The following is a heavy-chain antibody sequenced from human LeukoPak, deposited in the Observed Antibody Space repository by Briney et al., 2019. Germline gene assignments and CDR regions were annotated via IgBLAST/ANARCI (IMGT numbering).Heavy chain of an antibody. CDR2: IYLRDSDT. Sequence: GESLKISCKGSGYSFTSYWIAWVRQMPGKGLEWMGIIYLRDSDTRYSPSFQGQVTISADKSISTAYLQWSSLKASDTAMYYCARLGLEVYFDYWGQGTLVTVSS. CDR1: GYSFTSYW. CDR3: ARLGLEVYFDY. D-gene: IGHD1-1*01. V-gene: IGHV5-51*01. J-gene: IGHJ4*02.